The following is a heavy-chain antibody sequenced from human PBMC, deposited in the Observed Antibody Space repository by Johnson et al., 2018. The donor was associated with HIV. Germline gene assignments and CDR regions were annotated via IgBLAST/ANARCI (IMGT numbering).Heavy chain of an antibody. CDR2: ISYDGSNK. CDR3: AKHPDAFYI. CDR1: GFTFSSYA. Sequence: QEKLVESGGGVVQPGRSLRLSCAASGFTFSSYAMHWVRQAPGKVLEWVAVISYDGSNKYYADSVKGRFTISRDNSKNTLYLQMNSLRAEDTAVYYCAKHPDAFYIWGQGTMVNVSS. V-gene: IGHV3-30-3*02. J-gene: IGHJ3*02.